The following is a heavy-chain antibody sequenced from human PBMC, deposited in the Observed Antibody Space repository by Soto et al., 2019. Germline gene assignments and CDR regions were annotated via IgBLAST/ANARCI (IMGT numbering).Heavy chain of an antibody. CDR3: ARGPTVTTDY. V-gene: IGHV4-30-4*01. J-gene: IGHJ4*02. CDR2: IYSSGST. D-gene: IGHD4-17*01. Sequence: QVQLQESGPGLVKPSQTLSLTCTVSGGSISRDFHYWGWFRQPPGKGREWIAYIYSSGSTYYNPSLKSQVSLSITTSRNQFSLNLSSVTAAATAVYYCARGPTVTTDYWGQGALVTVSS. CDR1: GGSISRDFHY.